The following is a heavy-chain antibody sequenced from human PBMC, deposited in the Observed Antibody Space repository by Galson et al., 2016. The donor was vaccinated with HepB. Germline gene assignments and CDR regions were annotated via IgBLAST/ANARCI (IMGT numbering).Heavy chain of an antibody. V-gene: IGHV1-3*01. D-gene: IGHD1-1*01. Sequence: SVKVSCKASGYTFSTYGMSWVRQAPGQGLEWMGWIHGGNGNTRYSQKFQDRVSITRDTPARTMYMELSSLRPEDTAVYYCARENDNNGQGFDYWGQGTLVTVSS. CDR2: IHGGNGNT. CDR1: GYTFSTYG. J-gene: IGHJ4*02. CDR3: ARENDNNGQGFDY.